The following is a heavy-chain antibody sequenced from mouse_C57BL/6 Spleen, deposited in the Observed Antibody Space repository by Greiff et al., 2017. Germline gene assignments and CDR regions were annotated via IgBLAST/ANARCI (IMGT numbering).Heavy chain of an antibody. Sequence: EVQGVESGGCLVKPGGSLKLSCAASGFTFSSYTMPWVRQTPETRLEWVATISGGGGTTYYPDSVQGRFTISSANAKNTLYLQMSSLSSEDTALYYGARRGGTGAMDYWGQGTSVTVSS. CDR2: ISGGGGTT. D-gene: IGHD1-1*02. CDR3: ARRGGTGAMDY. CDR1: GFTFSSYT. V-gene: IGHV5-9*01. J-gene: IGHJ4*01.